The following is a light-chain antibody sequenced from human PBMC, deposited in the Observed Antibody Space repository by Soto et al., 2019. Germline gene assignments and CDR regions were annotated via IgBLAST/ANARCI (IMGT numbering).Light chain of an antibody. CDR1: QSVSSY. V-gene: IGKV3-11*01. CDR3: QQRSNWPPV. Sequence: EIVLTQSPATLSLSPGERATLSCRASQSVSSYLAWYQQKPGQAPRLLIYDASNMATGIPARFSGSGSATDLTLTISSLEPEDFAVYYCQQRSNWPPVFGPGTKVDIK. J-gene: IGKJ3*01. CDR2: DAS.